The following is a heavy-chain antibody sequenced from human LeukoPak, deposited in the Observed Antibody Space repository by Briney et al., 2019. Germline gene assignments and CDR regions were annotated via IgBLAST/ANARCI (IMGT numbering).Heavy chain of an antibody. CDR2: INTNSGDK. J-gene: IGHJ4*02. D-gene: IGHD1-20*01. V-gene: IGHV1-2*02. CDR3: ARDHRPITGSSDY. CDR1: GYTFTGYY. Sequence: GSVKVSCMASGYTFTGYYMNWVRQAPGQGLEWMGWINTNSGDKHYLHKFQGRVTVTRATSISTAYMEMSRLRSDDTAVYYCARDHRPITGSSDYWGQGTLVTVSS.